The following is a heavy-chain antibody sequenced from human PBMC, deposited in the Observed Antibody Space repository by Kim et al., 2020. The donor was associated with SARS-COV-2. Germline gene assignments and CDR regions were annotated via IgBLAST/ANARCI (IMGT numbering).Heavy chain of an antibody. CDR2: ISAYNGNT. D-gene: IGHD3-10*01. CDR1: GYTFTSYG. J-gene: IGHJ6*02. CDR3: ARSHPMVRGVTDF. V-gene: IGHV1-18*04. Sequence: ASVKVSCKASGYTFTSYGISWVRQAPGQGLEWMGCISAYNGNTNYAQKLHGRVTMTTYTSTSTAYMELRSLRSDDTAVYYCARSHPMVRGVTDFWGRGTTDTVSS.